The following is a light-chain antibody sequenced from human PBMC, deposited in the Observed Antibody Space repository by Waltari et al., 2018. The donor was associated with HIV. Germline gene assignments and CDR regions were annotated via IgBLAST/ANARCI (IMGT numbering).Light chain of an antibody. V-gene: IGLV3-1*01. J-gene: IGLJ2*01. Sequence: SYDLAQAPSVSVSPGQTATITCSGDNLENKYVSWYQQRPGQSPILVIYQDFKRPSGIPERFSGSNSGETATLTISGTQAMDEADYYCQAWDSSVVFGGGTKLTVL. CDR3: QAWDSSVV. CDR1: NLENKY. CDR2: QDF.